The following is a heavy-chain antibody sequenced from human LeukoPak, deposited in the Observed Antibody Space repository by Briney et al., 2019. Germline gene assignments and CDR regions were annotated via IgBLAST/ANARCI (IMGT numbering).Heavy chain of an antibody. Sequence: KSGGSLRLSCAASGFTFINYSMHWVRQAPGKGLEWVSSVSGSSNYIYYADSVKGRFTISRDNAKNSLYLQMDSLRAEDTAVYYCARGSYFCGGDCSTAEFFQHWGQGTLVTVSS. CDR3: ARGSYFCGGDCSTAEFFQH. CDR1: GFTFINYS. V-gene: IGHV3-21*01. D-gene: IGHD2-21*02. CDR2: VSGSSNYI. J-gene: IGHJ1*01.